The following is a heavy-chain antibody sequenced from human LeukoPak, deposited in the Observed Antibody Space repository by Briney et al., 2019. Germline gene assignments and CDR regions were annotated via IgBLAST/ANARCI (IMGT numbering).Heavy chain of an antibody. CDR3: ARGGGYDRDY. V-gene: IGHV4-39*07. CDR2: IYYSGST. Sequence: SETLSLTCTVSGGSISSSSYYWGWIRQPPGKGLEWIGSIYYSGSTYYNPSLKSRVTISVDTSKNQFSLKLSSVTAADTAVYYCARGGGYDRDYWGQGTLVTVSS. D-gene: IGHD3-22*01. J-gene: IGHJ4*02. CDR1: GGSISSSSYY.